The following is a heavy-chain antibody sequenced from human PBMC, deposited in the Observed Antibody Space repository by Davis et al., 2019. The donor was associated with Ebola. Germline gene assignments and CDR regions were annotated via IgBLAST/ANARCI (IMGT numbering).Heavy chain of an antibody. J-gene: IGHJ5*02. D-gene: IGHD6-6*01. Sequence: MPSETLSLSCAAYGGSFSGYYWSWIPQPPGNGLEWSGYIYYSGSTNSNPSLNSRVTISVDTSKNQFSLKLTSVTAADSAVYYCARHASSTRGWFDPWGQGTLVTVSS. CDR1: GGSFSGYY. V-gene: IGHV4-59*01. CDR3: ARHASSTRGWFDP. CDR2: IYYSGST.